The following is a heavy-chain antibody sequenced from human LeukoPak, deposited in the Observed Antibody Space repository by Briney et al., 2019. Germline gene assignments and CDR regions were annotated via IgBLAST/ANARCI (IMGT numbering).Heavy chain of an antibody. J-gene: IGHJ1*01. CDR3: AKDRERYPGRYFQH. Sequence: PGGSLRLSCAASGFTFSSYAMSWVRQAPGKGLEWVSAISGSGGSTYYADSVKGRFTISRDNSKNTLYLQMNSLRAEGTAVYYCAKDRERYPGRYFQHWGQGTLVTVSS. CDR1: GFTFSSYA. D-gene: IGHD1-1*01. CDR2: ISGSGGST. V-gene: IGHV3-23*01.